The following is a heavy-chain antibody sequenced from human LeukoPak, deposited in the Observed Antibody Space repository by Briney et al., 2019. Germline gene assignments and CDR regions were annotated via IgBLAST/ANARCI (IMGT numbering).Heavy chain of an antibody. Sequence: PSETLSLTCTVSGGSVSSGTYFWTWVRQPPGKGLEWIGHIHYSVTTNYNPSLKSRVTMSLDTSKDQFSLKLSSVTAADTAVYYCARALRDYGDYLLDYWGQGTLVTVSS. CDR1: GGSVSSGTYF. D-gene: IGHD4-17*01. J-gene: IGHJ4*02. CDR2: IHYSVTT. CDR3: ARALRDYGDYLLDY. V-gene: IGHV4-61*01.